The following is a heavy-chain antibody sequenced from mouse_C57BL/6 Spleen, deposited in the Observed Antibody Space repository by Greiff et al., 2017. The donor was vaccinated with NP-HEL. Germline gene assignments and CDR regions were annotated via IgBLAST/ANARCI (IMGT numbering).Heavy chain of an antibody. J-gene: IGHJ2*01. CDR2: IDPETGGT. V-gene: IGHV1-15*01. CDR1: GYTFTDYE. Sequence: QVQLQQSGAELVRPGASVTLSCKASGYTFTDYEMHWVKQTPVHGLEWIGAIDPETGGTAYNQKFKGKAILTADKSSSTAYMELRSLTSEDSAVYYCTRKYYYGSSYDFDYWGQGTTLTVSS. D-gene: IGHD1-1*01. CDR3: TRKYYYGSSYDFDY.